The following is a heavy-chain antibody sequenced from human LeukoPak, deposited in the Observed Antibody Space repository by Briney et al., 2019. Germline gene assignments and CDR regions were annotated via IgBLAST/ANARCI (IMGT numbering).Heavy chain of an antibody. CDR3: ARGRNDYGNYYYYGMDV. Sequence: GASVNVSCKASGYTFTSYDINWVRQATGQGLEWMGWMNPNSGNTGYAQKFQGRVTMTRNTSISTAYMELSSLRSEDTAVYYCARGRNDYGNYYYYGMDVWGQGTTVTVSS. V-gene: IGHV1-8*01. D-gene: IGHD4-17*01. J-gene: IGHJ6*02. CDR1: GYTFTSYD. CDR2: MNPNSGNT.